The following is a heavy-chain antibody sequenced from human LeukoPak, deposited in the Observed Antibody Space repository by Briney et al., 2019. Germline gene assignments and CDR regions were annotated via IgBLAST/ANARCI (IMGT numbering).Heavy chain of an antibody. Sequence: ASVKVSCKASGYTFTSYGISWVRQAPGQGLEWMGWISAYNGNTNYAQKLQGRVTMTTDTSTSTAYMELRSLRSDDTAVYYCARVHPPAKAKTRYSSSWFFDYWGQGTLVTVSS. CDR2: ISAYNGNT. D-gene: IGHD6-13*01. V-gene: IGHV1-18*01. CDR3: ARVHPPAKAKTRYSSSWFFDY. CDR1: GYTFTSYG. J-gene: IGHJ4*02.